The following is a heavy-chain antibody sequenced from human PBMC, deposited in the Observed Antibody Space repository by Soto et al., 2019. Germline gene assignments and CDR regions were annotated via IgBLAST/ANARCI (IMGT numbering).Heavy chain of an antibody. V-gene: IGHV4-31*03. CDR1: GGSISRGGYY. CDR2: IYYSGST. J-gene: IGHJ6*02. Sequence: PSETLSLTCTVSGGSISRGGYYWSWIRQHPGKGLEWIGYIYYSGSTYYNPSLKSRVTISVDTSKNQFSLKLSSVTAADTAVYYCARSPLYDFWSGYSLYYYYYGMDVWGQGTTVTVSS. CDR3: ARSPLYDFWSGYSLYYYYYGMDV. D-gene: IGHD3-3*01.